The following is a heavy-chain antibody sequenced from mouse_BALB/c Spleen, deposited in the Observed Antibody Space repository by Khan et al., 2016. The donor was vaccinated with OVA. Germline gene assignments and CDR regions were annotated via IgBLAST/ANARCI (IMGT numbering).Heavy chain of an antibody. V-gene: IGHV9-3-1*01. CDR3: AGSNSYWYFDV. D-gene: IGHD4-1*02. J-gene: IGHJ1*01. CDR1: GYTFTNYG. CDR2: INTYTGEP. Sequence: QIQLVQSGPELKKPGETVKISCKASGYTFTNYGMNWVKQAPGKGLKWMGWINTYTGEPTYADDFKGRSAFSLETSASTAYLQIKNLKNEDTATYFCAGSNSYWYFDVWGAGTTVTVSS.